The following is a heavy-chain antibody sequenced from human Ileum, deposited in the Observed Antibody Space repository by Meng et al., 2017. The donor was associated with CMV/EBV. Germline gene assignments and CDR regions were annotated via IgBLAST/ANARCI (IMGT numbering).Heavy chain of an antibody. Sequence: QVELPERGPGLVKPSETLSLTCTVSGGSMSSYYWSWIRQPAGKGLEWIGRIYTSGSSNYNSSLKSRVTMSVDTSKNQFSMKLNSVTAADTAVYYCAREGPTDWGRALDYWGQGTLVTVSS. V-gene: IGHV4-4*07. CDR3: AREGPTDWGRALDY. D-gene: IGHD7-27*01. CDR2: IYTSGSS. CDR1: GGSMSSYY. J-gene: IGHJ4*02.